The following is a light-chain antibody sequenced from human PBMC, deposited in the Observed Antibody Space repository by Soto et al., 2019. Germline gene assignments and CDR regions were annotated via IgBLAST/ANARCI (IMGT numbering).Light chain of an antibody. CDR1: SSNIGSNY. J-gene: IGLJ3*02. V-gene: IGLV1-47*01. CDR3: AAWDDSLSGSWV. Sequence: QSVLTQPPSASGTPGQRVTISCSGSSSNIGSNYVYWYQQLPGTAPKLLIYRNNQRPSGVPDRFSASKSGTSASLAISGLRSEDEADYYCAAWDDSLSGSWVFGGGTKLTVL. CDR2: RNN.